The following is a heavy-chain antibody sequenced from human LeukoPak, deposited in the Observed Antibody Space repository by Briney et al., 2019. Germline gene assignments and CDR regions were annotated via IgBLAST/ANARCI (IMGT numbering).Heavy chain of an antibody. V-gene: IGHV1-2*06. J-gene: IGHJ4*02. CDR1: GYTFTDYY. CDR2: INPNSGDT. Sequence: ASVKVSCKTSGYTFTDYYMHWVRQAPGQGLEWMGRINPNSGDTNYAQKFQGRVTMTRDTSISTAYMELSSLRSEDTAVYYCARAGTDSLFDYWGQGTLVTVSS. CDR3: ARAGTDSLFDY. D-gene: IGHD1-7*01.